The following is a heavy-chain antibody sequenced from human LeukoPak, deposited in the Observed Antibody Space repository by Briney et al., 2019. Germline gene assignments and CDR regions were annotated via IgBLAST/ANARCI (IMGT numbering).Heavy chain of an antibody. V-gene: IGHV3-30*03. CDR2: ISYDGSNK. CDR3: ARFSLTDAFDI. J-gene: IGHJ3*02. Sequence: GGSLRLSCGASGFTFSIYGMHCVRQAPGKGLEWVAVISYDGSNKYYADSVKGRFTISRDNSKTTLYLQMNSLRAEDTAVYYCARFSLTDAFDIWGQAPMVTVSS. D-gene: IGHD3-3*02. CDR1: GFTFSIYG.